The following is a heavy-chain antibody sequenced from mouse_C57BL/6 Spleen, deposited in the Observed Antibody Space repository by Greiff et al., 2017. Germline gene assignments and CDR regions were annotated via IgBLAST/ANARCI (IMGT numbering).Heavy chain of an antibody. CDR1: GFTFSSYG. CDR2: ISSGGSYT. CDR3: ARRDYDYDWAY. D-gene: IGHD2-4*01. V-gene: IGHV5-6*01. J-gene: IGHJ3*01. Sequence: EVQVVESGGDLVKPGGSLKLSCAASGFTFSSYGMSWVRQTPDKRLEWVATISSGGSYTYYPDSVKGRFTISRDNAKNTLYLQMSSLKSEDTAMYYCARRDYDYDWAYWGQGTLVTVSA.